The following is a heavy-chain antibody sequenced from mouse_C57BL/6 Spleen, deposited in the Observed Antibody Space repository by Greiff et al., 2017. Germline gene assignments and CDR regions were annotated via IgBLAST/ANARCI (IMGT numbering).Heavy chain of an antibody. CDR3: AKRGDDYYGSSYFDY. V-gene: IGHV1-82*01. J-gene: IGHJ2*01. Sequence: VKVVESGPELVKPGASVKISCKASGYAFSSSWMNWVKQRPGKGLEWIGRIYPGDGDTNYNGKFKGKATLTADKSSSTAYMQLSSLTSEDSAVYFCAKRGDDYYGSSYFDYWGQGTTLTVSS. D-gene: IGHD1-1*01. CDR2: IYPGDGDT. CDR1: GYAFSSSW.